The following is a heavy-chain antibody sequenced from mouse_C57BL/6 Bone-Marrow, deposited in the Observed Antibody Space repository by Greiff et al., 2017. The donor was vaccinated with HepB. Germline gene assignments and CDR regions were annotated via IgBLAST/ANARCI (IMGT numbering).Heavy chain of an antibody. V-gene: IGHV5-12*01. J-gene: IGHJ1*03. CDR1: GFTFSDYY. D-gene: IGHD2-4*01. Sequence: EVHLVESGGGLVQPGGSLKLSCAASGFTFSDYYMYWVRQTPEKRLEWVAYISNGGGSTYYPDTVKGRFTISRDNAKNTLYLQMSRLKSEDTAMYYCARRGDYDSYWYFDVWGTGTTVTVSS. CDR3: ARRGDYDSYWYFDV. CDR2: ISNGGGST.